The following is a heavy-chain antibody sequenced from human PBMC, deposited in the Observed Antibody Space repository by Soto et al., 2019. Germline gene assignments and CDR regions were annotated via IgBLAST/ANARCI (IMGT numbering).Heavy chain of an antibody. V-gene: IGHV3-11*05. Sequence: QVQLVESGGGLVKPGGSLRLSCAASGFTFSDYYMSWIRQAPGKGLQWVSYTSGSSSYTNYADSVKGRFTISRDNAKNAVYLKMNSLRGEDTAVYYCARERDGMDVWGQGTTVTVSS. J-gene: IGHJ6*02. CDR3: ARERDGMDV. CDR2: TSGSSSYT. CDR1: GFTFSDYY.